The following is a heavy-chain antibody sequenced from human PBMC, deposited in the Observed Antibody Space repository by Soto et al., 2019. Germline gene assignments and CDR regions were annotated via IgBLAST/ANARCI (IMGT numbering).Heavy chain of an antibody. CDR3: ARSVAGTSEGFDY. CDR2: INHSGST. V-gene: IGHV4-34*01. J-gene: IGHJ4*02. Sequence: SETLSLTCAVYGGSFSGYYWSWIRQPPGKGLEWIGEINHSGSTNYNPSLKSRVTISVDTSKNQFSLKLSSVTAADTAVYYCARSVAGTSEGFDYWGQGTLVTVSS. CDR1: GGSFSGYY. D-gene: IGHD6-19*01.